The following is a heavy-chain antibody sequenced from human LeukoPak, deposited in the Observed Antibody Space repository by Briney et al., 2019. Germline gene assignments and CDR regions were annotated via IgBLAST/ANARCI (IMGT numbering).Heavy chain of an antibody. CDR2: IWYDGSNK. CDR1: GFTFSSYG. Sequence: PGGSLRLSCAASGFTFSSYGMHWVRQAPGKGLEWVAVIWYDGSNKYYADSVKGRFTISRDNSKNTLYLQMNSLRAEDTAVYYCARTTVLRFLEWFFDYWGQGTLVTVSS. V-gene: IGHV3-33*01. CDR3: ARTTVLRFLEWFFDY. J-gene: IGHJ4*02. D-gene: IGHD3-3*01.